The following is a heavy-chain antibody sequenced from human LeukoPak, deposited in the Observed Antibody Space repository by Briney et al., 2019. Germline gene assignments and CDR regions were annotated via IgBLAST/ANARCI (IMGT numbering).Heavy chain of an antibody. CDR1: GFTFSSYW. J-gene: IGHJ3*02. D-gene: IGHD3-22*01. Sequence: GGSLRLSCAASGFTFSSYWMSWVRQAPGKGLEWVSVIYSGGSTYYADSVKGRFTISRDNSKNTLYLQMNSLRAEDTAVYYCASVVLSDSNGYYRSTFAFDIWGQGTMVTVSS. V-gene: IGHV3-66*01. CDR3: ASVVLSDSNGYYRSTFAFDI. CDR2: IYSGGST.